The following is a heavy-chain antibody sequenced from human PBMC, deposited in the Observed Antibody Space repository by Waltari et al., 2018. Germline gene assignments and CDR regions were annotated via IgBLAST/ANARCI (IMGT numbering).Heavy chain of an antibody. CDR2: SYTSGST. CDR3: ARSPGVTTYYFDY. CDR1: GGSISSGSYY. J-gene: IGHJ4*02. D-gene: IGHD4-4*01. Sequence: QVQLQESGPGLVKPSQTLSLTCTVSGGSISSGSYYWRWIRQPAGKGLEWIGRSYTSGSTNYNPSLKSRVTISVDTSKNQFSLKLSSVTAADTAVYYCARSPGVTTYYFDYWGQGTLVTVSS. V-gene: IGHV4-61*02.